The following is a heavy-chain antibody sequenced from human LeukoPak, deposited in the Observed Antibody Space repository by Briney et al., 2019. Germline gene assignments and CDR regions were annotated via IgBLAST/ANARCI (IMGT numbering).Heavy chain of an antibody. CDR1: GFTFSSYS. CDR3: AKDRPSLGGGFDP. Sequence: GGSLRLSCAASGFTFSSYSMNWVRQAPGKGLEWVSSISSGSSYIYYADSVKGRFTISRDNSKNTLYLQMNSLRAEDTAVYYCAKDRPSLGGGFDPWGQGTLVTVSS. CDR2: ISSGSSYI. V-gene: IGHV3-21*01. D-gene: IGHD2-2*01. J-gene: IGHJ5*02.